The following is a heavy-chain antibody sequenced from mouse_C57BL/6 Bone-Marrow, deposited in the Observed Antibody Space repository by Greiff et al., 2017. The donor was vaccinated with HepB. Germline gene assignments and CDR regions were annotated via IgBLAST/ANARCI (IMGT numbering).Heavy chain of an antibody. CDR2: IWSDGST. J-gene: IGHJ1*03. CDR1: GFSLTSYG. D-gene: IGHD1-1*01. CDR3: ARQPSYGSSSYWYFDV. Sequence: QVQLQHSGPGLVAPSQSLSITCTVSGFSLTSYGVHWVRQPPGKGLEWLVVIWSDGSTTYNSALKSRLSISKDNSKSQVFLKMNSLQTDDTAMYYCARQPSYGSSSYWYFDVWGTGTTVTVSS. V-gene: IGHV2-6-1*01.